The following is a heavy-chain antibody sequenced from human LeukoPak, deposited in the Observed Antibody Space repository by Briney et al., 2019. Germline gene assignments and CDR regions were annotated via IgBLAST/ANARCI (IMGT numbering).Heavy chain of an antibody. CDR3: ARENYYDSSGCQNFDY. CDR2: IKQDGSEK. D-gene: IGHD3-22*01. V-gene: IGHV3-7*03. CDR1: GFTFSSYW. J-gene: IGHJ4*02. Sequence: GGSLRLSCAASGFTFSSYWMSWVRQAPGKGLEWVANIKQDGSEKYYVDSVKGRFTISRDNAKNSLYLQMNSLRAEDTAVYYCARENYYDSSGCQNFDYWGQGTLVTVSS.